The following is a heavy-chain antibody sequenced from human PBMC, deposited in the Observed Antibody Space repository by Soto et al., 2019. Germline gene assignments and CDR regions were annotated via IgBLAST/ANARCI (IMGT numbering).Heavy chain of an antibody. CDR2: ISWNSGSI. D-gene: IGHD2-15*01. J-gene: IGHJ4*02. V-gene: IGHV3-9*01. CDR3: AKDIGYCSGGSCYSYFDY. CDR1: GFTFDDYA. Sequence: PVGSLRLSCAASGFTFDDYAMHWVRQAPGKGLEWVSGISWNSGSIGYADSVKGRFTISRDNAKNSLYLQMNSLRAEDTALYYCAKDIGYCSGGSCYSYFDYWGQGTLVTVSS.